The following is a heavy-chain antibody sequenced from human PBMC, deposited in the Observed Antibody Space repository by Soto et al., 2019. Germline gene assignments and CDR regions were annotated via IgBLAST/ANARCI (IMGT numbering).Heavy chain of an antibody. D-gene: IGHD6-13*01. CDR3: ARQPFIAATGSGGMDV. Sequence: GESLKISCQGSGYNFAIYWIAWVRQMPGKGLEWMGTIYPGDSDTRYSPSFQGQVTISADKSISTAHLQWSSLKASDTAMYYCARQPFIAATGSGGMDVWGQGTTVTVSS. J-gene: IGHJ6*02. CDR2: IYPGDSDT. CDR1: GYNFAIYW. V-gene: IGHV5-51*01.